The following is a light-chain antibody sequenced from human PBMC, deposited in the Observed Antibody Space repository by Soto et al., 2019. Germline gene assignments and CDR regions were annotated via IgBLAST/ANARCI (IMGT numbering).Light chain of an antibody. V-gene: IGLV1-44*01. CDR2: SNS. Sequence: QSVLTQPPSASGTPGQRVTISCSGSSSNIGSNTVNWYQQLPGTAPKLLVHSNSQRPSGVPDRFSGSKSGTSASLAISGLQSEDEADYFCAAWDDSLNCVLFGGGTKLTVL. J-gene: IGLJ2*01. CDR1: SSNIGSNT. CDR3: AAWDDSLNCVL.